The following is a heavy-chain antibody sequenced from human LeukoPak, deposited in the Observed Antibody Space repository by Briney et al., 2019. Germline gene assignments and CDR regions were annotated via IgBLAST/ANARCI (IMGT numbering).Heavy chain of an antibody. J-gene: IGHJ5*02. CDR2: IYYSGKT. CDR1: GGSLGSGDYY. V-gene: IGHV4-39*07. CDR3: ARRGSGLNWFDP. D-gene: IGHD6-19*01. Sequence: SETLSLTCTVSGGSLGSGDYYWGWIRQPPGKGLEWIASIYYSGKTYYSPSLRSRVTISVDTSKNHLSLELSSVTAADTAVYYCARRGSGLNWFDPWGQGTLVTVSS.